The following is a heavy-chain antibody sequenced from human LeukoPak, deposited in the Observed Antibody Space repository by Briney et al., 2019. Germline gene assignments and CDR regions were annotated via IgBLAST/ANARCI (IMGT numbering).Heavy chain of an antibody. CDR3: ARSLRVRGVPDYMDV. J-gene: IGHJ6*03. V-gene: IGHV3-21*04. D-gene: IGHD3-10*02. CDR1: GFTLSSYY. CDR2: ISSTSTYV. Sequence: GGSLRLSCAASGFTLSSYYMNWVRQAPGKGLEWVSSISSTSTYVHYADSVRGRFAISRDNAKNSLYLQMNSLRAEDTAVYYCARSLRVRGVPDYMDVWGKGTTVIISS.